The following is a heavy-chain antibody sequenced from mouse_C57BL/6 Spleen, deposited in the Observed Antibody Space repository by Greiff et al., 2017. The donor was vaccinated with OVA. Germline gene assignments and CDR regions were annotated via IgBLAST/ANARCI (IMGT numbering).Heavy chain of an antibody. CDR3: ARRATGNYYAMDY. CDR1: GFSLSTYGMG. CDR2: TWWDDDK. J-gene: IGHJ4*01. D-gene: IGHD4-1*01. V-gene: IGHV8-8*01. Sequence: QVTLKESGPGILQPSQTLSLTCSFSGFSLSTYGMGVGRLRQPSGQGLEWLAHTWWDDDKYYNPAQKSRLTISKDTSKNQLILKIANVDTATTDTYYCARRATGNYYAMDYWGQGTSVTVSS.